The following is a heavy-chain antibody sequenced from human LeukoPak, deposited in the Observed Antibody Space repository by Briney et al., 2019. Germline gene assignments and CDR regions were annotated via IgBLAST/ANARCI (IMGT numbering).Heavy chain of an antibody. J-gene: IGHJ4*02. CDR2: IGASGGNT. V-gene: IGHV3-23*01. D-gene: IGHD1-26*01. CDR3: AKEQIVGATLDY. Sequence: GGSLRLSCAASGFTFSSYAMSWVRQAPGKGLEWVSTIGASGGNTYHVDSVKGRFTISRDDSKNTLYLQMNSLRADDTVIYYCAKEQIVGATLDYWGQGSLVTVSS. CDR1: GFTFSSYA.